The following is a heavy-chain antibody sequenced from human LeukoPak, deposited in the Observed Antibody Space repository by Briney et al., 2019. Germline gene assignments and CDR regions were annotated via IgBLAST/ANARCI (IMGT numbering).Heavy chain of an antibody. D-gene: IGHD2-15*01. Sequence: GALRLSCAASGFTVSSNYMSWVRQAPGKGLEWVSVIYSGGSTYYAGSVKGRFTISRENSKNTLYLQMNSLRAEDTAVYYCAREYCSGGSCYLDYWGQGTLVTVSS. V-gene: IGHV3-66*02. CDR1: GFTVSSNY. CDR3: AREYCSGGSCYLDY. J-gene: IGHJ4*02. CDR2: IYSGGST.